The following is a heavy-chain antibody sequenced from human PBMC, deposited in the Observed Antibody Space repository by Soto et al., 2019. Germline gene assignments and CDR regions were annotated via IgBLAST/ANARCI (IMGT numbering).Heavy chain of an antibody. J-gene: IGHJ6*02. CDR1: GGSFSGYY. CDR2: INHSGST. V-gene: IGHV4-34*01. D-gene: IGHD6-13*01. CDR3: ARAYGHQKLALYNYYGMDV. Sequence: SETVRVTCSVYGGSFSGYYWSWIRQPPGKGLEWIGEINHSGSTNYNPSLKSRVTISVGTSKNQFSLKLSSVTAADTAVYYCARAYGHQKLALYNYYGMDVGGQ.